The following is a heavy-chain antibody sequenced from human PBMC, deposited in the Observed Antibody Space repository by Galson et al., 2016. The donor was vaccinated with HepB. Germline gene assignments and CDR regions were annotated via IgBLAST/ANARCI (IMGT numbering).Heavy chain of an antibody. CDR3: VRPGGGTLIVFADGGRRAIDY. D-gene: IGHD3-22*01. V-gene: IGHV3-52*02. Sequence: SLRLSCAASGFTFSTSWMHWVCQVSERGQEWVADIKCDGSEKYYVDSVKGRLTISRDNAKNSLCLQANSLRAEDMTVCYCVRPGGGTLIVFADGGRRAIDYWGQGTLVTVSS. CDR1: GFTFSTSW. CDR2: IKCDGSEK. J-gene: IGHJ4*02.